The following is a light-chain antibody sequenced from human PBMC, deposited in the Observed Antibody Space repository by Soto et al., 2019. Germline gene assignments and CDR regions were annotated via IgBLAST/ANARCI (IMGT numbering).Light chain of an antibody. CDR3: HHYDSSPPYT. V-gene: IGKV3-20*01. Sequence: EIVLTQSPGTLSLSPGERATLSCRASRSFASSYLAWYQQKPGQAPRLLIYAASSRATGIPDRFIGSGSGTDFPRTISRLEPDDVAVYYCHHYDSSPPYTFGQGTKLVIK. CDR1: RSFASSY. CDR2: AAS. J-gene: IGKJ2*01.